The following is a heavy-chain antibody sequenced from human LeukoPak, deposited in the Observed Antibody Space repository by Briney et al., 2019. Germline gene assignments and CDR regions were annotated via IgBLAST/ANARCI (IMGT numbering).Heavy chain of an antibody. V-gene: IGHV3-11*01. D-gene: IGHD5-18*01. CDR2: ISSSGSTI. CDR1: GFTLSVYY. Sequence: PGGSVTLLCGACGFTLSVYYVSGLPRARGEGGEGVLYISSSGSTIYYADAVKGRFTISRENAKNSLYLQMNRLRAEDTAVYYCARGGGYSDGLYDYWGQGTLVTVSS. CDR3: ARGGGYSDGLYDY. J-gene: IGHJ4*02.